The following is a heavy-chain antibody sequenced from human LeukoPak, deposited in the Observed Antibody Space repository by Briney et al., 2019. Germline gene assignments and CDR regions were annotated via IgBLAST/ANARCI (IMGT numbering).Heavy chain of an antibody. CDR3: ARQGIVYASVDY. D-gene: IGHD2-8*01. J-gene: IGHJ4*02. Sequence: GEALKISCKGSGYSFSSYWIGWVRQMPGKGLGWMGIIYPGDSDATYSPSFQGQVTISADKSISTAYLQWRSLKASDTAMYYCARQGIVYASVDYWGQGTLVTVSS. CDR1: GYSFSSYW. CDR2: IYPGDSDA. V-gene: IGHV5-51*01.